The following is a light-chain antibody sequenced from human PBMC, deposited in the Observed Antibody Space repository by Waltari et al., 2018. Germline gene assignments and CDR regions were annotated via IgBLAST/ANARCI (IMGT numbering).Light chain of an antibody. CDR3: AAWDDSSWV. Sequence: QSVLTQPPSASGTPGQRVTIPCSGSSSNIGSTYVYWYQQLPGTAPKLLIYRNNQRPSGVPDRFSGSKSGTSASLAISGLRSEDEADYYCAAWDDSSWVFGGGTKLTVL. V-gene: IGLV1-47*01. CDR1: SSNIGSTY. CDR2: RNN. J-gene: IGLJ3*02.